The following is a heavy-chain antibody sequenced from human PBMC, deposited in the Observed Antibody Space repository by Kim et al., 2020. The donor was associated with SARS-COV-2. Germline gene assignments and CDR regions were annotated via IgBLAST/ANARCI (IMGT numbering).Heavy chain of an antibody. V-gene: IGHV3-11*06. D-gene: IGHD3-10*01. Sequence: GGSLRLSCAASGFTFSDYYMSWIRQAPGKGLEWVSYISSSSSYTNYADSVKGRFTISRDNAKNSLYLQMNSLRAEDTAVYYCARVGSGSDGLVGYWGQGTLVTVSS. CDR2: ISSSSSYT. J-gene: IGHJ4*02. CDR3: ARVGSGSDGLVGY. CDR1: GFTFSDYY.